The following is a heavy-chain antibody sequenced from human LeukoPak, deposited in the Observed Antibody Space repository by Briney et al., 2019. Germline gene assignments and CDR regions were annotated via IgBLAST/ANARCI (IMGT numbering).Heavy chain of an antibody. V-gene: IGHV1-8*03. D-gene: IGHD2-2*01. CDR2: MNPNSGNT. Sequence: ASVKVSCKASGYTFTGYYMHWVRQAPGQGLEWMGWMNPNSGNTGYAQKFQGRVTITRNTSISTAYMELSSLRSEDTAVYYCARRARYCSSTSCYPNFDYWGQGTLVTVSS. CDR1: GYTFTGYY. J-gene: IGHJ4*02. CDR3: ARRARYCSSTSCYPNFDY.